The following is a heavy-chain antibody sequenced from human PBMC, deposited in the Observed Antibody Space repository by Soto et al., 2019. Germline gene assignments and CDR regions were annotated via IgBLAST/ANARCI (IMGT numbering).Heavy chain of an antibody. CDR2: IYYSGGT. Sequence: QVQMQESGPGLVKPSQTLSLTCTVTGGSISSGGYYWNWIRQHPGKGLEWIGYIYYSGGTYYNPSLKSRVTILVDTSKNQFSLKLSCVTAADTAAYYCARSVFPWGEGTLVTVSS. V-gene: IGHV4-31*03. J-gene: IGHJ5*02. CDR3: ARSVFP. CDR1: GGSISSGGYY.